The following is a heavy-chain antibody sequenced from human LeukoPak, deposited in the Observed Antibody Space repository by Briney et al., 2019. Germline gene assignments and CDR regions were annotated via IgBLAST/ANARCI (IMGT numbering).Heavy chain of an antibody. V-gene: IGHV3-30*02. CDR2: IGYDGSDK. Sequence: GGSLRLSCAASGFTFRSYGMHWVRQAPGKGLEWVAFIGYDGSDKYYADSVKGRFTMSRVNSKNTQYLQMNSLRAEDTAVYYCAKDGSTSWNWFDPWGQGTLVTVSS. CDR1: GFTFRSYG. D-gene: IGHD2-2*01. CDR3: AKDGSTSWNWFDP. J-gene: IGHJ5*02.